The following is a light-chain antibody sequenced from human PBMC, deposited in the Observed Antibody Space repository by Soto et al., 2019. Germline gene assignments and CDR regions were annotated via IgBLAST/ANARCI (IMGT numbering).Light chain of an antibody. CDR3: QQYDISPWT. Sequence: EIVLTQSPGTLSLSPWERATLSCRASQSVSSNFLAWYQHKPGQAPRLLIYDSSSRATGIPDRFSGSGSGTDFTLSIIRLEPEDFAVYYCQQYDISPWTFGQGTKVDIK. CDR2: DSS. CDR1: QSVSSNF. J-gene: IGKJ1*01. V-gene: IGKV3-20*01.